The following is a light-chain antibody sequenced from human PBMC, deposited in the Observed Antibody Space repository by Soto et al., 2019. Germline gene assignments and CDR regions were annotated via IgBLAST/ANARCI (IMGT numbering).Light chain of an antibody. CDR1: QSVRTY. J-gene: IGKJ1*01. CDR3: QQYSNSPRT. V-gene: IGKV3-20*01. Sequence: EIVLTQSPGTLSLSPGETATLSCRASQSVRTYLAWYQQKPGQAPRLLIYDASARIPGIPDRFSGVGSGTDFTLTISRLDPEDFAVYYCQQYSNSPRTFGQGTKVEIK. CDR2: DAS.